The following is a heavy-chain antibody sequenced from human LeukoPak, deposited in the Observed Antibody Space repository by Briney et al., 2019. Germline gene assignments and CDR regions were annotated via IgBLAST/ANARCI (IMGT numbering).Heavy chain of an antibody. J-gene: IGHJ4*02. CDR3: ARGLYYDSSGHDY. Sequence: SETLSLTCAVYGGSFSGYYWSWIRQPPGKGLEWIGEINRSGSTNYNPSLKSGVTISVDTSKNQFSLKVSSVTAADTAVYYCARGLYYDSSGHDYWGQGTLVTVSS. CDR1: GGSFSGYY. CDR2: INRSGST. V-gene: IGHV4-34*01. D-gene: IGHD3-22*01.